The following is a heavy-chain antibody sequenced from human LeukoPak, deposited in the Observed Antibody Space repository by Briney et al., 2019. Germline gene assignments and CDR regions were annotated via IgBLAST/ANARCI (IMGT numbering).Heavy chain of an antibody. CDR3: ARGQLDYYDRDDAFDI. CDR1: GYTFTVYY. CDR2: INPNSGGT. V-gene: IGHV1-2*02. Sequence: GASVKVSCKASGYTFTVYYMHWVRQAPGQGLEWMAWINPNSGGTNYAQKFQGRVTMTTDTSTSTAYMELRSLRSDDTAVYYCARGQLDYYDRDDAFDIWGQGTMVTVSS. J-gene: IGHJ3*02. D-gene: IGHD3-22*01.